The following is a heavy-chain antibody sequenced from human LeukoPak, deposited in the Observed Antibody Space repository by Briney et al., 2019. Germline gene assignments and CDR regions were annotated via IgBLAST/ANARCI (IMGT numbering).Heavy chain of an antibody. D-gene: IGHD2-2*01. Sequence: GGTLRLSCAASGFSFSNYWMSWVRQAPGKGLEWVANIKQDGSEKYYVDSVKGRFTISRDNAKNSLYLQMNSLRAEDTAVYHCARDRDCRSTTCYAPRDYCGQGTLVTVSS. CDR3: ARDRDCRSTTCYAPRDY. V-gene: IGHV3-7*01. J-gene: IGHJ4*02. CDR2: IKQDGSEK. CDR1: GFSFSNYW.